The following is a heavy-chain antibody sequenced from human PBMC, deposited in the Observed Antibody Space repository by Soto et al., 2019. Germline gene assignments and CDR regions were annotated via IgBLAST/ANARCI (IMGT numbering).Heavy chain of an antibody. J-gene: IGHJ4*02. D-gene: IGHD1-7*01. V-gene: IGHV3-21*01. CDR2: ITSSSAFL. Sequence: GGSLRLSCAASGFTFISYSMNLFRQAPGKGLEWVSSITSSSAFLYYADSLKGRFTISRDNARNSLYLQMHSLRAEDTAVYYCARETASGTTNLDYWGQGTLVTVSS. CDR3: ARETASGTTNLDY. CDR1: GFTFISYS.